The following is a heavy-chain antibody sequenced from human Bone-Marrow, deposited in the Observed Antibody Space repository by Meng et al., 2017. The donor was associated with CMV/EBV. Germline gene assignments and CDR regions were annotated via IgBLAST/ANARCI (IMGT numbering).Heavy chain of an antibody. V-gene: IGHV3-23*03. CDR3: AREGYYYDSSGYYYEYFDY. CDR2: IYSGGSST. D-gene: IGHD3-22*01. Sequence: GESLKISCAPSGITFSTYTIHWVRQAPGKGLEWVSVIYSGGSSTYYADSVKGRFTISRDNSKNTLYLQMNSLRAEDTAVYYCAREGYYYDSSGYYYEYFDYWGQGTLVTVSS. J-gene: IGHJ4*02. CDR1: GITFSTYT.